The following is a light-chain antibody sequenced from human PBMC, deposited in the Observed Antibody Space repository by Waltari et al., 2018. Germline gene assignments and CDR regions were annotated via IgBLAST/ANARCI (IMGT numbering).Light chain of an antibody. CDR1: SRYVGGSHF. Sequence: QSALTQPRSVSGPPGQSVSIPCTGTSRYVGGSHFVSWFQQLPGRAPELLIYDVSDRPPGVPDRVPGYKSANAASLTLSWLQAEEEADYYCCSYVDTYTYVFGPGTRVIVL. CDR3: CSYVDTYTYV. J-gene: IGLJ1*01. CDR2: DVS. V-gene: IGLV2-11*01.